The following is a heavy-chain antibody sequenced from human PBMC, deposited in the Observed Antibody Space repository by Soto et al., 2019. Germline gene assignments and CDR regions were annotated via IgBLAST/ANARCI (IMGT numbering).Heavy chain of an antibody. CDR1: GYTFTGYY. J-gene: IGHJ6*02. Sequence: ASVKVSCKASGYTFTGYYMHWVRQAPGQGLEWMGWINPNSGGTNYAQKFQGRVTMTRDTSISTAYMELSRLRSDGTAVYYCARFYPPEILVVIAVVSSGMDVWGQVTKVTVSS. CDR3: ARFYPPEILVVIAVVSSGMDV. V-gene: IGHV1-2*02. D-gene: IGHD3-22*01. CDR2: INPNSGGT.